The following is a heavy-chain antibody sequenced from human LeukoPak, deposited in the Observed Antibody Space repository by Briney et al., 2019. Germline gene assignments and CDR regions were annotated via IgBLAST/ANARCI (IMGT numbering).Heavy chain of an antibody. J-gene: IGHJ4*02. D-gene: IGHD6-6*01. CDR1: GGSISSGGYY. CDR2: IYHSGGT. Sequence: SETLSLTCTVSGGSISSGGYYWSWIRQPPGKGLEWIGYIYHSGGTYYNPSLKSRVTISVDRSKNQFSLKLSSVTAANTAVYYCARGIAARRGPFDYWGQGTLVTVSS. V-gene: IGHV4-30-2*01. CDR3: ARGIAARRGPFDY.